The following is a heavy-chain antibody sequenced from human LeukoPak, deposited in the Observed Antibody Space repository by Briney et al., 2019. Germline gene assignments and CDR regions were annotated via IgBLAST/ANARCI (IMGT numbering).Heavy chain of an antibody. CDR3: ARGAPGAVAVLVY. D-gene: IGHD6-19*01. J-gene: IGHJ4*02. CDR2: IYYSGST. CDR1: AYSISSDNY. Sequence: SETLSLTCTVSAYSISSDNYWGWIRQPPGKGLEWIGYIYYSGSTNYNPSLKSRVTISVDTSKNQFSLKLSSVTAADTAVYYCARGAPGAVAVLVYWGQGTLVTVSS. V-gene: IGHV4-61*01.